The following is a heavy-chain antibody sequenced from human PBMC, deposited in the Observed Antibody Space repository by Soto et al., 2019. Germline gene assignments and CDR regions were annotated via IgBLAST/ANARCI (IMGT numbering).Heavy chain of an antibody. CDR2: LSGSGGST. CDR3: GKRANYNSGPGDY. D-gene: IGHD6-19*01. J-gene: IGHJ4*02. V-gene: IGHV3-23*01. CDR1: GFTFSSYA. Sequence: GGSLRLSCAASGFTFSSYAMSWVRQAPGKGLEWVSALSGSGGSTYYADSVKGRFTISRDNSKNTLYLQMNSLRVEDTAVYYCGKRANYNSGPGDYWGQGTLVTVSS.